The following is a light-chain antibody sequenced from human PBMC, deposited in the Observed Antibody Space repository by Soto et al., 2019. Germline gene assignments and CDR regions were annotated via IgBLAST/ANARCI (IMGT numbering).Light chain of an antibody. CDR1: SSNFGAGXD. CDR3: QSYDSSLSGSLV. V-gene: IGLV1-40*01. Sequence: QSVLTQPPSVSGAPGQRITIXXTGSSSNFGAGXDVHWYQQLPGTAPKLLIYANSNRPSGVPDRFSGSKSGTSASLAITGLQAEDEADYYCQSYDSSLSGSLVFGGGTKLTVL. CDR2: ANS. J-gene: IGLJ2*01.